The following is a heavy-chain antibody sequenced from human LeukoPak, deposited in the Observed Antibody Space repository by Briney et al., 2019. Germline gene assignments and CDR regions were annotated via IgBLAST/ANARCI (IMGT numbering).Heavy chain of an antibody. CDR1: GGSISGYY. CDR2: INHSGST. V-gene: IGHV4-34*01. CDR3: ARLALNYYYGSGSSPLLDY. Sequence: SETLSLTCTVSGGSISGYYWSWLRKPPGKGLEWIGEINHSGSTNYNPSLKSRVTISVDTSKNQFSLKLSSVTAADTAVYYCARLALNYYYGSGSSPLLDYWGQGTLVTVSS. J-gene: IGHJ4*02. D-gene: IGHD3-10*01.